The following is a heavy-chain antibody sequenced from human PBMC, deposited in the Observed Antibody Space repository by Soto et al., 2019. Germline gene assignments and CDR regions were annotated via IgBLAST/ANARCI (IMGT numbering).Heavy chain of an antibody. CDR2: INPGGGYT. Sequence: ASVKVSCKASGYTFTSYYMHWVRQAPGQGLEWMGVINPGGGYTTYAQKFQGRVTMTRDTSTSTVYMELSSLKSEDTAVYYCGREYFDSRGTPPGDWGQGTLVTVSS. D-gene: IGHD3-22*01. CDR1: GYTFTSYY. CDR3: GREYFDSRGTPPGD. J-gene: IGHJ4*02. V-gene: IGHV1-46*01.